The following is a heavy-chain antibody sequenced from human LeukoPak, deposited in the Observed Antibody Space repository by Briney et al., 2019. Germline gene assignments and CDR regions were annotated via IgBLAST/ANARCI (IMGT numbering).Heavy chain of an antibody. Sequence: GGSLRLSCAASGFTFSSYAMSWVRQAPGKGLEWVSVIYSGGSTYYADSVKGRFTISRDNSKNTLYLQMNSLRAEDTAVYYCAREKDGSAYYYYGMDVWGQGTTVTVSS. CDR3: AREKDGSAYYYYGMDV. CDR2: IYSGGST. V-gene: IGHV3-66*01. J-gene: IGHJ6*02. CDR1: GFTFSSYA. D-gene: IGHD3-10*01.